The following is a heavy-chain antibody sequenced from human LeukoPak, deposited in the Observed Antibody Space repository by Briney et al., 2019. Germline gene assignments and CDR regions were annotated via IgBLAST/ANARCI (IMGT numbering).Heavy chain of an antibody. CDR2: INPDGNKK. Sequence: GGSLRLSCAVSGLTLSSSWMDWVRQAPGKGLEWVASINPDGNKKYSADSVKGRFTISRDNAENSLYLQMNSLRVEDTAFYYCARDLAYSRLDYWGQGMLVTVSS. CDR3: ARDLAYSRLDY. D-gene: IGHD5-18*01. CDR1: GLTLSSSW. V-gene: IGHV3-7*01. J-gene: IGHJ4*02.